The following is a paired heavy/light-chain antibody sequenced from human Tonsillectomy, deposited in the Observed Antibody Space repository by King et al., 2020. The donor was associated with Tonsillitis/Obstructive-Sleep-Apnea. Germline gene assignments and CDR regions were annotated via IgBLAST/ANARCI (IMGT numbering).Heavy chain of an antibody. D-gene: IGHD2-2*01. CDR1: GFTFSSYA. Sequence: QVQLVESGGGVVQPGRSLRLSCAASGFTFSSYAMHWVRQAPGKGLEWVAVISYDGSNKYYADSVKGRFTISRDNSKNTLYLQMNSLRAEDTAVYYCARDGGQGYCSSTSCYLYWYFDLWGRGTLVTVSS. V-gene: IGHV3-30*01. CDR2: ISYDGSNK. J-gene: IGHJ2*01. CDR3: ARDGGQGYCSSTSCYLYWYFDL.
Light chain of an antibody. V-gene: IGKV1-8*01. J-gene: IGKJ4*01. CDR3: QQYYSYPPLT. Sequence: AIRMTQSPSSFSASTGDRVTITCRASQGISSYLAWYQQKPGKAPKLLIYAASTLQSGVPSRFSGSGSGTDFTLTISCLQSEDFATYYCQQYYSYPPLTFGGGTKVEIK. CDR1: QGISSY. CDR2: AAS.